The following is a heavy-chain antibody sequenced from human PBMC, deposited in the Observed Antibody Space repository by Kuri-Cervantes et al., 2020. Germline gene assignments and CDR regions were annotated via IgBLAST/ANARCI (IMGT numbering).Heavy chain of an antibody. J-gene: IGHJ4*02. CDR1: GGFIRSSSYY. CDR3: ARLVGWWERFDY. V-gene: IGHV4-39*01. Sequence: SETLSLTCTVSGGFIRSSSYYWGWIRQPPGKGLEWIGSIHYSGNTYYNPSLKSRVTISVDTSKNQFSLTLNSVTAADTAVYYCARLVGWWERFDYWGQGALVTVSS. CDR2: IHYSGNT. D-gene: IGHD2-8*02.